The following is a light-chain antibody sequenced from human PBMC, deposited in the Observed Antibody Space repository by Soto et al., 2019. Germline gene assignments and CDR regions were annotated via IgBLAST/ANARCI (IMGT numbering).Light chain of an antibody. CDR2: AAS. CDR3: QKYSSVIT. Sequence: DIQMTQSPSSLSSSVGDRVTITCMASKGISNFLACYQQKPGKVPKLLISAASTLQSGVPSRFSGSVSGTDFTLTITSLQPEDVATYYCQKYSSVITFGQGTRLEIK. J-gene: IGKJ5*01. CDR1: KGISNF. V-gene: IGKV1-27*01.